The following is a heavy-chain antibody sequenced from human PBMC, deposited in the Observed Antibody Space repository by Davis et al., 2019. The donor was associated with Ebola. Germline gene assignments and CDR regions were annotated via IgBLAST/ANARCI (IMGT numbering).Heavy chain of an antibody. V-gene: IGHV3-30*18. J-gene: IGHJ4*02. Sequence: GESLKISCAASGFTFSSYGMHWVRQAPGKGLEWVAVISYDGSNKYYADSVKGRFTISRDNSKNTLYLQMNSLRAEDTAVYYCAKDGSGWIDYWGQGTLVTVSS. CDR2: ISYDGSNK. CDR3: AKDGSGWIDY. CDR1: GFTFSSYG. D-gene: IGHD6-19*01.